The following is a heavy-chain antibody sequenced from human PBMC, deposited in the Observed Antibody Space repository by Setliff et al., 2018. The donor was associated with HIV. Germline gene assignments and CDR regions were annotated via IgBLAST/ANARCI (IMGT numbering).Heavy chain of an antibody. V-gene: IGHV1-69*06. J-gene: IGHJ4*02. CDR3: VRDETGDKWYFDS. CDR1: GDSFSTYS. Sequence: SVKVSCKASGDSFSTYSMNWVRRAPGQGLEWVGGIIPYYSTINYAQRLGGRATITADISTSTVYMELRSLRSDDTAVYYCVRDETGDKWYFDSWGQGTLVTVSS. D-gene: IGHD7-27*01. CDR2: IIPYYSTI.